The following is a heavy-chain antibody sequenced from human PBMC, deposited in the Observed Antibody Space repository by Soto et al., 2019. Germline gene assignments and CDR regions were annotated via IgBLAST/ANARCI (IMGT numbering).Heavy chain of an antibody. CDR3: AKSPPRLRFLEWLRHFDY. Sequence: GESLKISCAASGFTFSSYAMSWVRQAPGKGLEWVSAISGSGGSTYYADSVKGRSTISRDNSKNTLYLQMNSLRAEDTAVYYCAKSPPRLRFLEWLRHFDYWGQGTLVTVSS. CDR2: ISGSGGST. V-gene: IGHV3-23*01. J-gene: IGHJ4*02. CDR1: GFTFSSYA. D-gene: IGHD3-3*01.